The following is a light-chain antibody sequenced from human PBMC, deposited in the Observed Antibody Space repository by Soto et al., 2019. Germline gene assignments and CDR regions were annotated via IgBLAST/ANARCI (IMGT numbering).Light chain of an antibody. CDR2: DAS. V-gene: IGKV1-9*01. CDR1: DDITNY. Sequence: IQLTQSPSSLSASVGDRVTVTCRASDDITNYLAWYQQKAGKAPKLLIYDASALYSGVASRFSGSGSGTEFTLALRRLQTEDFATYYCQQLLRYPSTFGRGTKVEIK. J-gene: IGKJ4*01. CDR3: QQLLRYPST.